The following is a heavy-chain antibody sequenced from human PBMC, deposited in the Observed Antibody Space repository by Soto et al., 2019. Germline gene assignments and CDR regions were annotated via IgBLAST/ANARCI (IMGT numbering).Heavy chain of an antibody. V-gene: IGHV3-33*01. Sequence: QVQLVESGGGVVQPGRSLRLSCAASGFTFSSYGMHWVRQAPGKGLEWVAVIWYDGSNKYYADSVKGRFTISRDNSKNTLYLQMNSLRAEDTAVYYCARVARAGYYYYGMDVWGQGTTVTVSS. J-gene: IGHJ6*02. D-gene: IGHD2-21*01. CDR2: IWYDGSNK. CDR3: ARVARAGYYYYGMDV. CDR1: GFTFSSYG.